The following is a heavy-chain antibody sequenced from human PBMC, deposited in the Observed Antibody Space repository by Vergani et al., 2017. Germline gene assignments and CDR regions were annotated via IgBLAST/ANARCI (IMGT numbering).Heavy chain of an antibody. D-gene: IGHD6-19*01. CDR2: IKSKTDGGTT. CDR3: TTVMAGYSSGWYRHQSDAFDI. J-gene: IGHJ3*02. CDR1: GFTFSNAW. V-gene: IGHV3-15*01. Sequence: EVQLVESGGGLVKPGGSLRLSCAASGFTFSNAWMSWVRQAPGKGLEWVGRIKSKTDGGTTDYAAPVKGRFTISRDDSKNTVYLQMNSLKTEDTAVYYCTTVMAGYSSGWYRHQSDAFDIWGQGTMVTVSS.